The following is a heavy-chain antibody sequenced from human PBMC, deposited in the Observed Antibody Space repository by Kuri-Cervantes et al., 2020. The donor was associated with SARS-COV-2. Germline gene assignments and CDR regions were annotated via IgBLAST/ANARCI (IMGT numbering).Heavy chain of an antibody. V-gene: IGHV4-4*08. CDR3: ARDLREDAFDI. CDR1: GDSIRDYY. CDR2: VYYSGIT. J-gene: IGHJ3*02. Sequence: SETLSLTCNVSGDSIRDYYWNWIRQSPGKGLEWIGYVYYSGITDYNPSLKSRVTISVDTSKNQFSLKLSSVTAADTAVYYCARDLREDAFDIWGQGTMVTVSS.